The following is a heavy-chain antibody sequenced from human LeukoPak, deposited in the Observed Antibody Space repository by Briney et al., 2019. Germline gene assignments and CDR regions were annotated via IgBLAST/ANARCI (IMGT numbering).Heavy chain of an antibody. CDR3: ARLIYSSSWQPFPGVFDY. J-gene: IGHJ4*02. V-gene: IGHV1-2*04. D-gene: IGHD6-13*01. CDR2: INPNSGGT. CDR1: GYTFTGYY. Sequence: VASVKVSCKASGYTFTGYYMHWVRQAPGQGLEWMGWINPNSGGTNYAQKFQGWVTMTRDTSISTAYMELSRLRSEDTAVYYCARLIYSSSWQPFPGVFDYWGQGTLVTVSS.